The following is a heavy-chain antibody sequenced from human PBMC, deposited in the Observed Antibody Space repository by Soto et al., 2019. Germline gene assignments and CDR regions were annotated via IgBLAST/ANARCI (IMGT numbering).Heavy chain of an antibody. Sequence: QVQLVQSGAEVKKPGASVKVSCKASGYTFTGYYMHWVRQAPGQGLEWMGWINPNSGGTNYAQKFQGWVTMTRDTSISTAYMELSRLRSDDTAVYYCARGQALRYFDWLLYGMDVWGQGTTVTVSS. CDR2: INPNSGGT. V-gene: IGHV1-2*04. J-gene: IGHJ6*02. D-gene: IGHD3-9*01. CDR3: ARGQALRYFDWLLYGMDV. CDR1: GYTFTGYY.